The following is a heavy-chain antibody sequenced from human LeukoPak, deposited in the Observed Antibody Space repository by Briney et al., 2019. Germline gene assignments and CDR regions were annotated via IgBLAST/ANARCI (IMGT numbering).Heavy chain of an antibody. V-gene: IGHV1-3*01. CDR2: INAGNGNT. Sequence: ASVKVSCKASGYTFTSYAMHLVRQAPGQRLEWMGWINAGNGNTKYSQKFQGRITITRDTSASTAYMELSSLRSEDTAVYYCARGGVLRYFDWTFDYWGQGTLVTVSS. D-gene: IGHD3-9*01. CDR1: GYTFTSYA. J-gene: IGHJ4*02. CDR3: ARGGVLRYFDWTFDY.